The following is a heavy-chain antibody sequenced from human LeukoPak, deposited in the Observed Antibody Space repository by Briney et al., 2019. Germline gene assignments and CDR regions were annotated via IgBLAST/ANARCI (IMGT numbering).Heavy chain of an antibody. CDR3: ARPPRLTAARIFGYYHSGMDV. V-gene: IGHV3-7*03. CDR2: IKEDRSDK. J-gene: IGHJ6*02. D-gene: IGHD2/OR15-2a*01. Sequence: PGGSLRLSCAASGFTFSNSGMTWVRQAPGKGLEWVAKIKEDRSDKYYVHSLKGRVTITRDNAKKSVYLQMNSLRVEDTAVYYCARPPRLTAARIFGYYHSGMDVCGQATTLTASS. CDR1: GFTFSNSG.